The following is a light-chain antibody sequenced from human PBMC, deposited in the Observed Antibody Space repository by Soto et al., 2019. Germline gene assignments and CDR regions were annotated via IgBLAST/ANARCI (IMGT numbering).Light chain of an antibody. J-gene: IGLJ3*02. Sequence: QSALTQPASVSGSPGQSITISCTGTSSDVGGYNYVSWYQQHPGKAPKLMIYEVSNRPSGVSNRFSGSKSGNTASLTISGRQDEDEADYYCSSYTSSSTPWVFGGGTKLTVL. CDR1: SSDVGGYNY. CDR2: EVS. CDR3: SSYTSSSTPWV. V-gene: IGLV2-14*01.